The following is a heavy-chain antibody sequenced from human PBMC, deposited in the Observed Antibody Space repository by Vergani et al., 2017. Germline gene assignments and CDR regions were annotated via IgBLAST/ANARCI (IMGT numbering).Heavy chain of an antibody. J-gene: IGHJ4*02. Sequence: LQPQESGSGLVKPSQTLSLTCAVSGGSISSGGYSWSWIRQPPGKGLEWIGYIYHSGSTYYNPSLKSRVTISVDRSKNQFSLKLSSVTAADTAVYYCASQGDYYDSSGYFDYWGQGTLVTVSS. V-gene: IGHV4-30-2*01. CDR3: ASQGDYYDSSGYFDY. CDR2: IYHSGST. D-gene: IGHD3-22*01. CDR1: GGSISSGGYS.